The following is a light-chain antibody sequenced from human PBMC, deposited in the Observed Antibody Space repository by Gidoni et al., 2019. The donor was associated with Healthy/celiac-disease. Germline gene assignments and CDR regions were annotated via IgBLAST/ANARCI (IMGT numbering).Light chain of an antibody. CDR1: SSDVGGYNY. CDR3: SSYAVTNNSA. Sequence: SALTQPPSASGSPGPSVTISWTGTSSDVGGYNYVSWYQQHPGKALKLMIYEVSKRPSGVPDRFSASKSGNTSSLTVSGLQAEDESQYYCSSYAVTNNSAFGGGTKLTVL. CDR2: EVS. V-gene: IGLV2-8*01. J-gene: IGLJ2*01.